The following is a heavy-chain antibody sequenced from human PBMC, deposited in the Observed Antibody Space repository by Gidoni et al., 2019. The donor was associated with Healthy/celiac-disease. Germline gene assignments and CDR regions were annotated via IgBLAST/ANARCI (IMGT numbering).Heavy chain of an antibody. Sequence: QVQLQESGPGLVKPSQTLSLTCTVSGGSISSGSYYWSWIRQPAGKGLEWIGRIYTSGSTNYNPSLKSRVTISVDTSKNQFSLKLSSVTAADTAVYYCARSVGSRYQLLDPWGQGTLVTVSS. J-gene: IGHJ5*02. V-gene: IGHV4-61*02. CDR3: ARSVGSRYQLLDP. CDR1: GGSISSGSYY. D-gene: IGHD2-2*01. CDR2: IYTSGST.